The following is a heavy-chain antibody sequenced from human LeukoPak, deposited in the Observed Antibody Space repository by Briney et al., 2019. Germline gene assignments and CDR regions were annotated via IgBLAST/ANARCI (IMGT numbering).Heavy chain of an antibody. CDR3: ARDMRAAAANRYYYYGMDV. J-gene: IGHJ6*02. D-gene: IGHD6-13*01. CDR2: IKQDGSEK. Sequence: PGGSLRLYCAASGFTFSSYWMSWVRQAPGKGLEWVANIKQDGSEKYYVDSVKGRFTISRDNAKNSLYLQMNSLRAEDTAVYYCARDMRAAAANRYYYYGMDVWGQGTTVTVSS. CDR1: GFTFSSYW. V-gene: IGHV3-7*01.